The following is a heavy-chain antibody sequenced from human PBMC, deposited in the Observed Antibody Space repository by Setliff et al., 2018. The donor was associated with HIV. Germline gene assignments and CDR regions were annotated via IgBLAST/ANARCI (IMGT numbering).Heavy chain of an antibody. J-gene: IGHJ4*02. CDR1: GVSISSYY. V-gene: IGHV4-34*01. CDR2: IHPTGHI. CDR3: AAFDSGRDV. Sequence: SETLSPTCSVSGVSISSYYWNWIRQTPGKGLEWIGEIHPTGHINYNPSYKSRVTVSLDTSKIQFSLKLNSVTAADTGVYYCAAFDSGRDVWGQGTLVTVSS. D-gene: IGHD6-19*01.